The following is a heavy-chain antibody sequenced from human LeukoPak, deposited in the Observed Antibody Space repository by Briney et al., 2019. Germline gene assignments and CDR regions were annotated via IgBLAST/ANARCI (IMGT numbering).Heavy chain of an antibody. CDR1: GGSISSYY. CDR3: ARDSHAYFDAFDI. Sequence: SETLSLTCTVSGGSISSYYWSWIRQPAGKGLEWIGRIYARGSTNYNPSLKSRVTISVDTSKNQFSLKLSSVTAADTAVYFCARDSHAYFDAFDIWGQGTMVTVSS. D-gene: IGHD2/OR15-2a*01. V-gene: IGHV4-4*07. J-gene: IGHJ3*02. CDR2: IYARGST.